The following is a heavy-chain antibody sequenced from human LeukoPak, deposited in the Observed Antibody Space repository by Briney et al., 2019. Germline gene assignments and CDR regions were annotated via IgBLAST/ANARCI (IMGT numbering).Heavy chain of an antibody. Sequence: SETLSLTCTVSGYSITSGYYWGWIRQPPGKGLEWIGSIYHSGSTYYNPSLKSRVTISVDTSKNQFSLKLSSVTAADTAVYYCARDGSVLRYPGGAFDIWGQGTMVTVSS. CDR2: IYHSGST. CDR3: ARDGSVLRYPGGAFDI. V-gene: IGHV4-38-2*02. J-gene: IGHJ3*02. D-gene: IGHD3-9*01. CDR1: GYSITSGYY.